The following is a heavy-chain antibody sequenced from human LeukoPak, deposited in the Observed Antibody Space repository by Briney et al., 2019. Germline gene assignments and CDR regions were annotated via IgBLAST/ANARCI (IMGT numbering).Heavy chain of an antibody. CDR3: AKDGALSTSWYYYCDY. CDR1: GFTFSSFW. V-gene: IGHV3-30-3*02. CDR2: ISYDGSNK. J-gene: IGHJ4*02. D-gene: IGHD2-2*01. Sequence: GGSLRLSCAVSGFTFSSFWMSWVRQAPGKGLEWVAVISYDGSNKYYADSVKGRFTISRDNSKNTLYLQMNSLRAEDTALYYCAKDGALSTSWYYYCDYWGQGTLVTVSS.